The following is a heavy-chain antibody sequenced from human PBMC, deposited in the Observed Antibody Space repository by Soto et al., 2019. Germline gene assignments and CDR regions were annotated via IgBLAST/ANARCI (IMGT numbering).Heavy chain of an antibody. J-gene: IGHJ4*02. CDR1: GYTFTSYG. CDR3: ARDHYIVGATGYFDY. D-gene: IGHD1-26*01. CDR2: ISAYNSNT. V-gene: IGHV1-18*04. Sequence: ASVKVSCKASGYTFTSYGISWVRQAPGQGLEWMGWISAYNSNTNYAQKLQGRVTMTTDTSTSTAYMELRSLRSDDTAVYYCARDHYIVGATGYFDYWGQGTLVTVSS.